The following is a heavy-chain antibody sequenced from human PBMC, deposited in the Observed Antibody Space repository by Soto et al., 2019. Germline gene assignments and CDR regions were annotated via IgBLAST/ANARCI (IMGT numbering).Heavy chain of an antibody. CDR3: ARISGFGVVINRYYFDY. CDR1: GFTFSSYA. J-gene: IGHJ4*02. Sequence: QVQLVESGGGVVQPGRFLRLSCAASGFTFSSYAMHWVRQAPGKGLEWVAVISYDGSNKYYADSVKGRFTISRDKSKNTLYLQMNSLRAKDTAVYYCARISGFGVVINRYYFDYWGQGTLVTVSS. V-gene: IGHV3-30-3*01. D-gene: IGHD3-3*01. CDR2: ISYDGSNK.